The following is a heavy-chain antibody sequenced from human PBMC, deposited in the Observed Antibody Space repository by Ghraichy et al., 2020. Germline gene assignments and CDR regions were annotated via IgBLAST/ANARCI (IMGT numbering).Heavy chain of an antibody. J-gene: IGHJ3*02. CDR3: ARVRDDDAFDI. CDR2: INPNSGGT. D-gene: IGHD3-10*01. V-gene: IGHV1-2*02. Sequence: AAVKVSCKASGYTFTGYYMHWVRQAPGQGLEWMGWINPNSGGTNYAQKFQGRVTMTRDTSISTAYMELSRLRSDDTAVYYWARVRDDDAFDIWGQGTMVTVSS. CDR1: GYTFTGYY.